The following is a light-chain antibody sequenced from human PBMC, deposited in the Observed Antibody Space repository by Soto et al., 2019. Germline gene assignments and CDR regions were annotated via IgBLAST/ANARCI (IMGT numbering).Light chain of an antibody. J-gene: IGLJ1*01. CDR2: EVS. CDR3: SSSAGSNNYV. CDR1: SRDVGGYNY. Sequence: QSVLTQPLSASWSPVQSVTISCTGTSRDVGGYNYVSWYHQHPGKGPKLVIYEVSKRPSGVPDRFSGSKSGHTASLTVSGLQAEDEADYYCSSSAGSNNYVFAPGTKVTVL. V-gene: IGLV2-8*01.